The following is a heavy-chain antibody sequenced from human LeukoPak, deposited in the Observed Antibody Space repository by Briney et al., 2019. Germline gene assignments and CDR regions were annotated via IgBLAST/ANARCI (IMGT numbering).Heavy chain of an antibody. D-gene: IGHD2-2*01. CDR2: IYYSGST. CDR3: ARGQDCSSTSCLNWFDP. V-gene: IGHV4-59*12. Sequence: KSSETLSLTCTVSGGSISSYYWSWIRQPPGKGLEWIGYIYYSGSTNYNPSLKSRVTISVDTSKNQFSLKLSSVTAADTAVYYCARGQDCSSTSCLNWFDPWGQGTLVTVSS. CDR1: GGSISSYY. J-gene: IGHJ5*02.